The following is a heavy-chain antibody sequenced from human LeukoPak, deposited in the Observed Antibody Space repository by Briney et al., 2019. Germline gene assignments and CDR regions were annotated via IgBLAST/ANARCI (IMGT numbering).Heavy chain of an antibody. J-gene: IGHJ4*02. Sequence: GGSLRLSCAASGFTFDDYAMHWVRQAPGKGLEWVSSISSSSSYIYYADSVKGRFTISRDNAKNSLYLQMNSLRAEDTAVYYCAGAGNFDYWGQGTLVTVSS. CDR1: GFTFDDYA. CDR3: AGAGNFDY. CDR2: ISSSSSYI. V-gene: IGHV3-21*01.